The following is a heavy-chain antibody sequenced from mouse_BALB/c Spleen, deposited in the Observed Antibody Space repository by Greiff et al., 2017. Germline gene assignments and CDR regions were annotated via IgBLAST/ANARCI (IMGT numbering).Heavy chain of an antibody. CDR2: IYPGDGDT. CDR1: GYAFSSYW. CDR3: AREGKGFAY. Sequence: VQRVESGAELVRPGSSVKISCKASGYAFSSYWMNWVKQRPGQGLEWIGQIYPGDGDTNYNGKFKGKATLTADKSSSTAYMQLSSLTSEDSAVYFCAREGKGFAYWGQGTLVTVSA. J-gene: IGHJ3*01. V-gene: IGHV1-80*01. D-gene: IGHD1-3*01.